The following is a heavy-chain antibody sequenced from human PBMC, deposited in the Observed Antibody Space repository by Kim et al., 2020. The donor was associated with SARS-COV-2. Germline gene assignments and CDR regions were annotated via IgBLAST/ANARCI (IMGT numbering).Heavy chain of an antibody. Sequence: TNYAQKLQGRVTMTTDTSTSTAYMELRSLRSDDTAVYYCARVGSGGSYDYWGQGTLVTVSS. J-gene: IGHJ4*02. D-gene: IGHD1-26*01. V-gene: IGHV1-18*01. CDR2: T. CDR3: ARVGSGGSYDY.